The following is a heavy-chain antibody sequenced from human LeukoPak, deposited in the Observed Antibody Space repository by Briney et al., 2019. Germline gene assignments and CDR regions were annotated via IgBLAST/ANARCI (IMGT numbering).Heavy chain of an antibody. CDR2: IYYSGNT. CDR1: GGSISSSSYY. J-gene: IGHJ6*03. V-gene: IGHV4-39*07. CDR3: ARAVGYYYMDV. D-gene: IGHD4-23*01. Sequence: SETLSLTCSVSGGSISSSSYYWGWIRQPLGKGLEWIGNIYYSGNTYYNPSLKSRVTISVDTSKNQFSLKLSSVTAADTAVYYCARAVGYYYMDVWGKGTTVSVSS.